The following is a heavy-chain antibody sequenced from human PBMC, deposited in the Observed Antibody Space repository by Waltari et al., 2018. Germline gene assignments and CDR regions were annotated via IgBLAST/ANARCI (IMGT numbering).Heavy chain of an antibody. CDR2: IKQDGSGK. V-gene: IGHV3-7*01. CDR3: TRGGRDSSWYWRD. J-gene: IGHJ4*02. D-gene: IGHD6-13*01. Sequence: EVQLVESGGGLAQPGGSLRLSCAASGLSFSNYWMTWVRQASGKGPEGVANIKQDGSGKYYMDSVKGRFTISRDNAKNSLYLQMNNLRVEDTAVYYCTRGGRDSSWYWRDWGQGTLVTVSS. CDR1: GLSFSNYW.